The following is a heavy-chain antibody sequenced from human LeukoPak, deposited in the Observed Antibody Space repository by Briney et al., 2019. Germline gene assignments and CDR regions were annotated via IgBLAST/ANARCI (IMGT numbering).Heavy chain of an antibody. CDR3: AREGSSSRGWFDP. V-gene: IGHV1-46*01. D-gene: IGHD6-6*01. Sequence: MVIINPSGCRTTYPQKFQGRVTMTRDTSTSTVYMELSSLRSEDTAVYYCAREGSSSRGWFDPWGQGTLVTVSS. CDR2: INPSGCRT. J-gene: IGHJ5*02.